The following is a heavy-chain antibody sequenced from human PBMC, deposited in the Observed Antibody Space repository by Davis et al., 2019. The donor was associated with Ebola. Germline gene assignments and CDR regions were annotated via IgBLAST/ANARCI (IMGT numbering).Heavy chain of an antibody. V-gene: IGHV3-48*02. CDR2: ISVGTGTI. J-gene: IGHJ3*02. CDR3: ASGRDYAFDI. D-gene: IGHD2-21*02. CDR1: GFTFSGSS. Sequence: GESLKISCAASGFTFSGSSMNWVRRAPGKGLEWVSHISVGTGTIEYADSVKGRFTMSRDNAKNSLYLQMNTLRDEDTAVYYCASGRDYAFDIWGQGTMVTVSS.